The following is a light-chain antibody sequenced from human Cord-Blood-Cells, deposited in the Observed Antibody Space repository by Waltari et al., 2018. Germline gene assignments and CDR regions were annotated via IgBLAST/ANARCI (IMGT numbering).Light chain of an antibody. Sequence: QSALTQPRSVSGSPGQSVTISCTGTSSDVGGYNYVSWYQKHPGKAPKLMISDVSKRPSGVPDRFSGSKSGNTASLTISGLQAEDEADYYCCSYAGRVFGGGTKLTVL. V-gene: IGLV2-11*01. J-gene: IGLJ3*02. CDR3: CSYAGRV. CDR2: DVS. CDR1: SSDVGGYNY.